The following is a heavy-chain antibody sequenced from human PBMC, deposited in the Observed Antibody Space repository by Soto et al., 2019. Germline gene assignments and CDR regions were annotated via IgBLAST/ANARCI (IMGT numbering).Heavy chain of an antibody. CDR3: AKNSYGDSWNFGLDV. V-gene: IGHV3-23*01. Sequence: EVQLLESGGGLVQPGGSLRLSCTTSRFSFNTYGMTWVRRAPGKGLEWVSTLSASGSGSYYAESVKGRFTVSRDNSKNTMYLQMNSLRDEDTAVYYCAKNSYGDSWNFGLDVWGLGTTVTVSS. D-gene: IGHD4-17*01. CDR1: RFSFNTYG. CDR2: LSASGSGS. J-gene: IGHJ6*02.